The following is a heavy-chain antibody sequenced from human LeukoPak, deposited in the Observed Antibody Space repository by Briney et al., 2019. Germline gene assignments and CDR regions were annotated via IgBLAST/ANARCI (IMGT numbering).Heavy chain of an antibody. V-gene: IGHV3-23*01. D-gene: IGHD3-9*01. Sequence: GGSLRLSCAASGFTFSSYAMSWVRQAPGKGLEWVSAISVSGGSTYYADSVKGRFTISRDNSKNTLYLQMNSLRAEDTAVYYCAKDLLVLRYFDWLLSGLDYWGQGTLVTVSS. CDR2: ISVSGGST. J-gene: IGHJ4*02. CDR1: GFTFSSYA. CDR3: AKDLLVLRYFDWLLSGLDY.